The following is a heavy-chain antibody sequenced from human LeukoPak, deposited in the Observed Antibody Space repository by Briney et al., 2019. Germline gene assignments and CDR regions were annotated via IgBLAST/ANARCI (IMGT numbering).Heavy chain of an antibody. CDR2: INPNSGGT. V-gene: IGHV1-2*02. Sequence: GASVKVSCKASGGTFSSYAISWVRQAPGQGLEWMGWINPNSGGTNYAQKFQGRVTMTRDTSISTAYMELSRLRSDDTAVYYCARDAVSPDYYYYMDVWGKGTTVTISS. D-gene: IGHD1-14*01. J-gene: IGHJ6*03. CDR3: ARDAVSPDYYYYMDV. CDR1: GGTFSSYA.